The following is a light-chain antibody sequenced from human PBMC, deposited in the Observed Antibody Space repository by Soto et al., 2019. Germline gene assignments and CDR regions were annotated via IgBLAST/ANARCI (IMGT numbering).Light chain of an antibody. CDR2: DAS. CDR1: QSINSN. CDR3: QQYNIWPLT. Sequence: EIVMTQSPATLSVSPVERATLSCMASQSINSNLAWYQQKPGQAPRLLIYDASTRATGITARFSGSGSGTEFTLTISGLQSEDFAVYCCQQYNIWPLTFGGGTKVDIK. V-gene: IGKV3-15*01. J-gene: IGKJ4*01.